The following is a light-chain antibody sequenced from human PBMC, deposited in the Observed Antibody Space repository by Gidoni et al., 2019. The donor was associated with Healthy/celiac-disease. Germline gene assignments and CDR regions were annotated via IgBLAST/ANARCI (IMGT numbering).Light chain of an antibody. Sequence: DIVMTQSPDSLAVSLGERATINCKSSQSVLFSSNNKNYLAWYQQKPGHPSKLLIYWASTRESGVPDRFSGSGSGTDFTLTISSLQAEDVAVYYCQQYYSTPLTFGQGTKLEIK. CDR3: QQYYSTPLT. CDR2: WAS. CDR1: QSVLFSSNNKNY. J-gene: IGKJ2*01. V-gene: IGKV4-1*01.